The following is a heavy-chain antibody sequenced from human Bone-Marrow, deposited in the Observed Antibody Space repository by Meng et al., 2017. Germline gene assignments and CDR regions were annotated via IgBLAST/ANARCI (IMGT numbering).Heavy chain of an antibody. CDR3: AGYLSGSYGGYYFDY. V-gene: IGHV1-69*06. J-gene: IGHJ4*02. CDR1: GGTFSSYA. D-gene: IGHD1-26*01. CDR2: IIPIFGTA. Sequence: SVKVSCKASGGTFSSYAISWVRQAPGQGLEWMGGIIPIFGTANYAQKFQGRVTITADKSTSTAYMELSSLRSEDTAVYYCAGYLSGSYGGYYFDYWGQGTLVTVSS.